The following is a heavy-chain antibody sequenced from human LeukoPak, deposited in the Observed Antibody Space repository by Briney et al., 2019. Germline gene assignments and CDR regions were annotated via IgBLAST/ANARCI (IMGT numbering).Heavy chain of an antibody. V-gene: IGHV3-48*02. CDR3: ARDKWSDERAFDV. D-gene: IGHD1-26*01. CDR2: IVSSSSFI. J-gene: IGHJ3*01. Sequence: GGSLRLSCAASGFTFSNYHMIWVRQAPGKGLEWVSYIVSSSSFIKYADSVRGRFTISRDNAKNPLYLQMNSLRDEDTAVYYCARDKWSDERAFDVWGQGTMVIVSS. CDR1: GFTFSNYH.